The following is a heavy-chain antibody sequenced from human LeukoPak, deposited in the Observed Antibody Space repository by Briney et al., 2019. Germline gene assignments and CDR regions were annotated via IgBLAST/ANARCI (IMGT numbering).Heavy chain of an antibody. D-gene: IGHD2-2*01. Sequence: GGSLRLSCAASGLTFRNYAMSWVRQAPGKGLEWVSVICANDGNTYYADAVKGRFTISRDNSKDTLYLQMDSLRAEDTAVYYCAKGYCSSTSCREIDYWGQGTLVTVSS. CDR1: GLTFRNYA. CDR3: AKGYCSSTSCREIDY. V-gene: IGHV3-23*01. CDR2: ICANDGNT. J-gene: IGHJ4*02.